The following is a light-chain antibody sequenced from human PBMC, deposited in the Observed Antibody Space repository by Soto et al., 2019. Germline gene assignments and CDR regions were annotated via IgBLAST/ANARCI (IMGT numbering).Light chain of an antibody. CDR3: SSYTSSSTSWV. Sequence: QAASVSGSPGQSITISCTGTSSDVGGYNYVSWYQQHPGKAPKLMIYDVSNRPSGVSNRFSGSKSGNTASLTISGLQAEDEADYYCSSYTSSSTSWVFGGGTKVTVL. CDR2: DVS. J-gene: IGLJ3*02. CDR1: SSDVGGYNY. V-gene: IGLV2-14*01.